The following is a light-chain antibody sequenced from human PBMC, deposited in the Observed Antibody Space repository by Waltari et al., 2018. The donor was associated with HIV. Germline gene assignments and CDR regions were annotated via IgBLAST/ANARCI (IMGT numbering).Light chain of an antibody. CDR1: SSDIGLYNF. CDR2: EVS. Sequence: QSALTQPPSASGSPGQSVTISCAGTSSDIGLYNFVSWYQHHPGKAPKLMISEVSRRPSGVPDRFSGSQSGNTASLTVAGLQAEDEAAYYCCSYAGNNYLLFGGGTKLTVL. CDR3: CSYAGNNYLL. V-gene: IGLV2-8*01. J-gene: IGLJ2*01.